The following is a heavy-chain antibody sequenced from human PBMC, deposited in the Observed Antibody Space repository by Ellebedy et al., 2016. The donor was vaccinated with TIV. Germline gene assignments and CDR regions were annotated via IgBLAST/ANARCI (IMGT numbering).Heavy chain of an antibody. V-gene: IGHV3-30-3*01. CDR2: VSYDGINT. J-gene: IGHJ4*02. D-gene: IGHD1-1*01. CDR3: GRDPGKFPTTTGDY. Sequence: GESLKISCAASGFTFSSYSMHWVRQAPGKGLEWLSIVSYDGINTYYADSVKGRFTISRDNSKNTLYLQMNSLRTEDTAVYYCGRDPGKFPTTTGDYWGQGILVSVSS. CDR1: GFTFSSYS.